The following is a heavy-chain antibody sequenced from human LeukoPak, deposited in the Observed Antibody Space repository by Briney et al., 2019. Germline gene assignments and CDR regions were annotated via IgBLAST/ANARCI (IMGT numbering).Heavy chain of an antibody. V-gene: IGHV1-46*01. Sequence: ASVKVSCKASGGTFSSYAISWVRQAPGQGLEWMGIINPSGSSTTYAQNFQGRVSVTKDTTTSTVYMELSSLRFEDTAVYYCAGSRDGYTPPDYWGQGTLLTVSS. CDR1: GGTFSSYA. D-gene: IGHD5-24*01. J-gene: IGHJ4*02. CDR3: AGSRDGYTPPDY. CDR2: INPSGSST.